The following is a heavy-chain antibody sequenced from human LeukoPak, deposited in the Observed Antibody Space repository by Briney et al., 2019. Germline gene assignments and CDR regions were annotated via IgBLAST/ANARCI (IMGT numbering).Heavy chain of an antibody. Sequence: GGSLRLSCVFSGFTFSSYWMHWVRQAPGKGLVWVSRFNRDGTSTSYADSVKGRFTISRDNAKNTLYLQMNSLRAEDTAVYYCARDQSAAGGTLDYWGQGNLVTVSS. CDR2: FNRDGTST. D-gene: IGHD1-14*01. CDR1: GFTFSSYW. J-gene: IGHJ4*02. CDR3: ARDQSAAGGTLDY. V-gene: IGHV3-74*01.